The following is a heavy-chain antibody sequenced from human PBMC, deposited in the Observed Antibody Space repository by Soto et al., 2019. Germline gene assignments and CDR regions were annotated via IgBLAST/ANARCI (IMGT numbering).Heavy chain of an antibody. D-gene: IGHD2-21*01. CDR3: AREARIAPYFDY. CDR1: GFTFSSYS. Sequence: GGSLRLSCAASGFTFSSYSMNWVRQVPGKGLEWVSSISSSSSYIYYADSVKGRFTISRDNAKNSLYLQMNSLRAEDTAVYYCAREARIAPYFDYWGQGTLVTVSS. CDR2: ISSSSSYI. J-gene: IGHJ4*02. V-gene: IGHV3-21*01.